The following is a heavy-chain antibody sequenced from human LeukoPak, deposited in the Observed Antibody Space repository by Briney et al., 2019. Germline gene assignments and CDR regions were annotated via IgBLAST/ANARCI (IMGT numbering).Heavy chain of an antibody. J-gene: IGHJ4*02. D-gene: IGHD4-17*01. CDR3: AKKMTTSRGGRYYFDY. CDR1: GYTFASYD. CDR2: MNPNSGNT. V-gene: IGHV1-8*01. Sequence: ASVKVSCKASGYTFASYDINWVRQATGQGLERMGWMNPNSGNTGYAQKFQGRVTMTRNTSISTAYMELSSLRSEDTAVYYCAKKMTTSRGGRYYFDYWGQGTLVTVSS.